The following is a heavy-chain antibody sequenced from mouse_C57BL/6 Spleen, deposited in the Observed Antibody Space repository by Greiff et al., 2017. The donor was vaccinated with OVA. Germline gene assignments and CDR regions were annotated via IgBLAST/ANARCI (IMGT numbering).Heavy chain of an antibody. CDR1: GYTFTSYW. J-gene: IGHJ4*01. V-gene: IGHV1-53*01. Sequence: QVQLQQPGTELVKPGASVKLSCKASGYTFTSYWMHWVKQRPGQGLEWIGNLNPSNGGHNYNDKVNSKAPLTVDKSSSTAYMQLSILTSEDSAVYYCARGITTVVATDAIDYWGQGTSVTVSS. CDR3: ARGITTVVATDAIDY. D-gene: IGHD1-1*01. CDR2: LNPSNGGH.